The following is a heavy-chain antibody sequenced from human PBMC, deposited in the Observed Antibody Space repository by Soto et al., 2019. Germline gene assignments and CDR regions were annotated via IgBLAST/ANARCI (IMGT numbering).Heavy chain of an antibody. CDR2: ISHDGRNR. Sequence: QVQLVESGGGVVQPGKSLRLSCVASGFTFNRYGMHWVRQAPGEGLQWVAVISHDGRNRNYGDSVRGRFTISRDISKNTVHLEMNRLRAEDTAVYYCTRGVDDYTKRAGFDSWGQGTLVTVTS. J-gene: IGHJ4*02. CDR3: TRGVDDYTKRAGFDS. D-gene: IGHD4-4*01. CDR1: GFTFNRYG. V-gene: IGHV3-30*03.